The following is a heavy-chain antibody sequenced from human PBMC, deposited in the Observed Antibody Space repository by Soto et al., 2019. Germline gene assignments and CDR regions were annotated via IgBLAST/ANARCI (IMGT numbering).Heavy chain of an antibody. V-gene: IGHV1-69*01. CDR2: IMPIFGTA. CDR3: ARDCGAAAGRLGRFDY. J-gene: IGHJ4*02. CDR1: GGTFSSYA. Sequence: QVQLVQSGAEVKKPGSSVKVSCKASGGTFSSYAISWVRQAPGQGLEWMGGIMPIFGTANYAQKFQGRVTITADESTSTAYRELSSLRCEDTAVYYCARDCGAAAGRLGRFDYWGQGTLVTVSS. D-gene: IGHD6-13*01.